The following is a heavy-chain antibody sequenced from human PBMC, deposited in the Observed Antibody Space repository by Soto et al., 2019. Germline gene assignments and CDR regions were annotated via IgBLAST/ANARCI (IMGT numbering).Heavy chain of an antibody. CDR3: ARSLNYYDSSGPTFQH. CDR1: GGSISSYY. D-gene: IGHD3-22*01. J-gene: IGHJ1*01. V-gene: IGHV4-59*01. Sequence: PSETLSLTCTVSGGSISSYYWSWIRQPPGKGLEWIGYIYYSGCTGSTNYNPSLKSRVTISVDTSKNQFSLKLSSVTAADTAVYYCARSLNYYDSSGPTFQHWGQGTLVTVS. CDR2: IYYSGCTGST.